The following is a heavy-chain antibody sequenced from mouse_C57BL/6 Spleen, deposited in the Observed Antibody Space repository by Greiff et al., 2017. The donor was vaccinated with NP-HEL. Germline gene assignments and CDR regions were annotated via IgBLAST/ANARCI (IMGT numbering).Heavy chain of an antibody. J-gene: IGHJ1*03. CDR3: ATDGYYRYFDV. Sequence: VKLQQPGAELVMPGASVKLSCKASGYTFTSYWMHWVKQRPGQGLEWIGEIDPSDSYTNYNQKFKGKSTLTVDKSSSTAYMQLSSLTSEDSAVYYCATDGYYRYFDVWGTGTTVTVSS. V-gene: IGHV1-69*01. D-gene: IGHD2-3*01. CDR1: GYTFTSYW. CDR2: IDPSDSYT.